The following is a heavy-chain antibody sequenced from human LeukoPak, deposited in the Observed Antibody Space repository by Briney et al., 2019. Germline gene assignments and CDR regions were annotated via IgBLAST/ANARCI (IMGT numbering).Heavy chain of an antibody. CDR2: IYSGGNT. V-gene: IGHV3-53*01. CDR1: GFIVRSSY. J-gene: IGHJ4*02. Sequence: GSLRLSCAASGFIVRSSYVSWVRQAPGKGLEWVSVIYSGGNTYYADSVKGRFTISRDISQNTLYLQMNGPRDEDTAVYYCARGSGSFHFDYWGQGTLVTVSS. D-gene: IGHD1-26*01. CDR3: ARGSGSFHFDY.